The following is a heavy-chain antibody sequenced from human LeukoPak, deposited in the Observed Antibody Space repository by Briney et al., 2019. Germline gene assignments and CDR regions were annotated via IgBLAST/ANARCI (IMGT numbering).Heavy chain of an antibody. CDR3: ARHETGPYFDY. CDR2: INPEDSDT. Sequence: GESLKISCKGSGYSFTSYWIGWVRQMPGKGLEWMGIINPEDSDTTYSPSFQGQVTISADKSISTAYLQWSSLKASDTAMYYCARHETGPYFDYWGQGTLVTVSS. V-gene: IGHV5-51*01. J-gene: IGHJ4*02. D-gene: IGHD1-1*01. CDR1: GYSFTSYW.